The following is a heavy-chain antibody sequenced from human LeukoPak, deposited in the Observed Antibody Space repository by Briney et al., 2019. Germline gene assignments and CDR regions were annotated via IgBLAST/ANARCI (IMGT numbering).Heavy chain of an antibody. Sequence: PGGSLRLSCAASGFTFGDYAMSWVRQAPGKGLEWVSTISGSGGSTYYADSVKGRFTISRDNSKNALYLQMNSLRAEDTAVYYCAKDRSIAARGFSRGFFDYWGQGTLVTVSS. CDR2: ISGSGGST. V-gene: IGHV3-23*01. CDR1: GFTFGDYA. J-gene: IGHJ4*02. D-gene: IGHD6-6*01. CDR3: AKDRSIAARGFSRGFFDY.